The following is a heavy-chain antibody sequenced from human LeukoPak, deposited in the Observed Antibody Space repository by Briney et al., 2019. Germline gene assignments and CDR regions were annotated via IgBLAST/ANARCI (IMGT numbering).Heavy chain of an antibody. V-gene: IGHV4-39*07. J-gene: IGHJ4*02. CDR1: GGSISSSSYY. CDR2: IYYSGST. CDR3: AREPAAGGSFDY. Sequence: PSETLSLTCTVSGGSISSSSYYWGWIRQPPGKGLEWIGSIYYSGSTNYNPSLKSRVTISVDKSKNQFSLKLSSVTAADTAVYYCAREPAAGGSFDYWGQGTLVTVSS. D-gene: IGHD6-13*01.